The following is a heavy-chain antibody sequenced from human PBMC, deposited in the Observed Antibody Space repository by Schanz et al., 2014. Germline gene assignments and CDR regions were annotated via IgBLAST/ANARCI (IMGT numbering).Heavy chain of an antibody. CDR1: GDTFSKYN. CDR3: ARGRGGTAGSGFCWFDL. V-gene: IGHV1-8*01. CDR2: MNPDSGNT. Sequence: QVQLVPSGPEVKKPGSSVKVSCQAFGDTFSKYNIMWVRQAPGQGREWMGWMNPDSGNTGYAQKFQGRVTMTRITCISTAYMELSSLRSEDTGVYYCARGRGGTAGSGFCWFDLWGQGTLVIVAS. J-gene: IGHJ5*02. D-gene: IGHD2-15*01.